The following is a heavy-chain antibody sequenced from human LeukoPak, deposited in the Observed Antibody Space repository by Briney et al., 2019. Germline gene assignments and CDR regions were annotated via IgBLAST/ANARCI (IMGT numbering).Heavy chain of an antibody. V-gene: IGHV3-33*01. CDR3: AREGYCSSTSCYASDAFDI. CDR2: IWYDGSNK. J-gene: IGHJ3*02. CDR1: GFTFSSYG. D-gene: IGHD2-2*01. Sequence: GGSLRLSCAASGFTFSSYGMHWVRQAPGKGLEWVSVIWYDGSNKYYADSVKGRFTISRDNSKNTLYLQMNSLRDEDTAVYYCAREGYCSSTSCYASDAFDIWGQGTMVTVSS.